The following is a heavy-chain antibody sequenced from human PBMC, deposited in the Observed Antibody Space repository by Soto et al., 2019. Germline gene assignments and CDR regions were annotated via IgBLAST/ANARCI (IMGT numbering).Heavy chain of an antibody. CDR1: GYTFTSYG. CDR2: ISAYNGNT. D-gene: IGHD5-12*01. V-gene: IGHV1-18*01. Sequence: ASVKVSCKASGYTFTSYGISWVRQAPGQGLEWMGWISAYNGNTNYAQKLQGRVTMTTDTSISTAYMELSSLRSEDTAVYYCARGRRDGYNDAFDIWGQGTMVTVSS. J-gene: IGHJ3*02. CDR3: ARGRRDGYNDAFDI.